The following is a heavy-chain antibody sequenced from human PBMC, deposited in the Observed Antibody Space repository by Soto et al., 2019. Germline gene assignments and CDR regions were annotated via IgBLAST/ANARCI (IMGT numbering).Heavy chain of an antibody. Sequence: QVQLLESGPGLVKPSQTLSLTCTVSGGSISSGGYYWSWIRQHPGKGLEWIGYIYYSGSTYYNPSSKSRVTISVDTSKIQFSLKLSSVTAADTAVYDCARDLAGRLYFFDYWGQGTLVTVSS. CDR2: IYYSGST. D-gene: IGHD6-13*01. J-gene: IGHJ4*02. V-gene: IGHV4-31*03. CDR1: GGSISSGGYY. CDR3: ARDLAGRLYFFDY.